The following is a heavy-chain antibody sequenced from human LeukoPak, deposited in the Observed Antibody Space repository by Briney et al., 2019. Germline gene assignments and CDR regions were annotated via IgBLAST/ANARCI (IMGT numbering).Heavy chain of an antibody. J-gene: IGHJ6*03. V-gene: IGHV1-69*04. CDR3: ARVSPNWNFPQGDYYYMDV. CDR1: GGTFSSYA. D-gene: IGHD1-1*01. CDR2: IIPILGIA. Sequence: ASVKVSCKASGGTFSSYAISWVRQAPGQGLEWMGRIIPILGIANYAQKFQGRVTITADKSTSTAYMELSSLRSEDTAVYHCARVSPNWNFPQGDYYYMDVWGKGTTVTVSS.